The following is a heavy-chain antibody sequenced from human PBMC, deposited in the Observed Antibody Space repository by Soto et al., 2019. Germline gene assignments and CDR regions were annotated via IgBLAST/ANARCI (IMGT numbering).Heavy chain of an antibody. J-gene: IGHJ4*02. V-gene: IGHV3-23*01. CDR2: LTPGGETT. CDR1: GFTFSGYA. CDR3: AKDSPVSGNYQDLDY. D-gene: IGHD1-26*01. Sequence: GGSLRLSCAASGFTFSGYAMTWVRQAPGKGLEWVSALTPGGETTYHIDSVKGRFTISRDNAKNTLYLQMNSLTDADTAVYYCAKDSPVSGNYQDLDYWGKGTLVTVS.